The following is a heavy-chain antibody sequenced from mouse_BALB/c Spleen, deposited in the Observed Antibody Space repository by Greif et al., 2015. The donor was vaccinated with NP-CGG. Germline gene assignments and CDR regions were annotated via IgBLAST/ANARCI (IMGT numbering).Heavy chain of an antibody. D-gene: IGHD1-1*01. CDR2: IRSKSNNYAT. CDR1: GSTFNTYA. CDR3: VRPYYYGSSPWFAY. Sequence: EVNVVESGGGLVQPKGSLKLSCAASGSTFNTYAMNWVRQAPGKGLEWVARIRSKSNNYATYYADSVKDRFTISRDDSQSMLYLQMNNLKTEDTAMYYCVRPYYYGSSPWFAYWGQGTLVTVSA. V-gene: IGHV10-1*02. J-gene: IGHJ3*01.